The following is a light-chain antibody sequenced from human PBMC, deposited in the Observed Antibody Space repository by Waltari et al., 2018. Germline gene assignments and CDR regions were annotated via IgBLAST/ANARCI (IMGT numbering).Light chain of an antibody. V-gene: IGKV3-20*01. Sequence: EIVLTQSPGTLSFSPGERATLSCRASQSVSRTLAWYQQKPGQAPRLLIYGASSRATGIPDRFSGSWSGTDFSLTISRLEPEDFAVYYCQHYVRLPATFGQGTKVEIK. CDR1: QSVSRT. J-gene: IGKJ1*01. CDR3: QHYVRLPAT. CDR2: GAS.